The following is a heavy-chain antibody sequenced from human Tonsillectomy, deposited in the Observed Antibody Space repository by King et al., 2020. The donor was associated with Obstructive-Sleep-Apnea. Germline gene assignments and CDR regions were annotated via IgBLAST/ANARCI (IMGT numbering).Heavy chain of an antibody. J-gene: IGHJ5*02. CDR2: LSHSGDT. CDR3: TRAGGPLTKIRGVTITKNWFDP. Sequence: MQLQESGSGLVKPSQTLSLTCTVSGGSIRSGTYSWSWIRQPPGKGLEWIGYLSHSGDTYYSSSLKSRVTISVDRSKNQFSLQLTSVTVADTAVYYCTRAGGPLTKIRGVTITKNWFDPWGQGTLAT. V-gene: IGHV4-30-2*01. D-gene: IGHD3-10*01. CDR1: GGSIRSGTYS.